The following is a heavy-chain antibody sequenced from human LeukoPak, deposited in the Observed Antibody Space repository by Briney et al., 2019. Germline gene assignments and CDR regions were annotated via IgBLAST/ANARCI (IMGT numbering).Heavy chain of an antibody. CDR2: ISGTGTNT. D-gene: IGHD3-10*01. J-gene: IGHJ5*02. Sequence: GGSLRLSCAVSGFTFTDYAMNWVRQAPGKGLEWVSGISGTGTNTYYADYVKGRFTISRDNSKNTLYLQMNSLRAEDTAVYYCARNPPSGKLLGWFDPWGQGTLVTVSS. CDR1: GFTFTDYA. V-gene: IGHV3-23*01. CDR3: ARNPPSGKLLGWFDP.